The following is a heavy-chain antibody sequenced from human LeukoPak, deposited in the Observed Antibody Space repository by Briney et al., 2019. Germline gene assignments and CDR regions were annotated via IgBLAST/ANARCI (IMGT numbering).Heavy chain of an antibody. D-gene: IGHD2-2*01. CDR1: GFTFSNYA. V-gene: IGHV3-30*04. CDR2: LSDDGNDK. Sequence: GGSLRLSCAASGFTFSNYAMHWFRQAPGKGLEWVTSLSDDGNDKHYSDSVKGRFTISRDNAKNTLYLQMNSLRVEDAAVYYCARHHHTSADYYFDFWGQGTLVTISS. J-gene: IGHJ4*02. CDR3: ARHHHTSADYYFDF.